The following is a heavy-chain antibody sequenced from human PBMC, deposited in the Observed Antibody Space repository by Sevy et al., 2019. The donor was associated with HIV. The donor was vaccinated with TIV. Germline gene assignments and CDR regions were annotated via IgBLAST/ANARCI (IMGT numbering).Heavy chain of an antibody. CDR1: GFTFSSYW. CDR3: ARWRGAQSEFDY. D-gene: IGHD3-3*01. V-gene: IGHV3-7*01. Sequence: WGSLRLSCAASGFTFSSYWMSWVRQAPGKGLEWVADIKKDGSVKLYADAVKGRFTISRDNAENSVDLQMKSLRAEDTAVYFCARWRGAQSEFDYWGQGTRVTVSS. CDR2: IKKDGSVK. J-gene: IGHJ4*02.